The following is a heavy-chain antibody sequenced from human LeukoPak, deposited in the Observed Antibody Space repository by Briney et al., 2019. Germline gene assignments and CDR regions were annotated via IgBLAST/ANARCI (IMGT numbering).Heavy chain of an antibody. D-gene: IGHD6-13*01. CDR2: ISGSGGST. V-gene: IGHV3-23*01. J-gene: IGHJ4*02. CDR1: GFTFSSYA. Sequence: PGGSLRLSCAASGFTFSSYAMSWVRQAPGKGLEWVSTISGSGGSTYYADSVKGRFTISRDNSKNTLYLQMNCLRAEDTAVYYCAKDQQLVFDYWGQGTLVTVSS. CDR3: AKDQQLVFDY.